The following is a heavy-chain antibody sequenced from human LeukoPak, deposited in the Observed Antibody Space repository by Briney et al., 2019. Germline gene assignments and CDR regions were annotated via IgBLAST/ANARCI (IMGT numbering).Heavy chain of an antibody. J-gene: IGHJ6*02. Sequence: PSETLSLTCTVSGGSINYYYWMWIRQPPGKGLEWIGYIYYSGGTHYNPSLKSRVTMLVDTSKNQFSLKLSSVTAADTAVYYCARDYYDSSGYSNGMDVWGQGTTVTVSS. CDR2: IYYSGGT. V-gene: IGHV4-59*12. CDR1: GGSINYYY. D-gene: IGHD3-22*01. CDR3: ARDYYDSSGYSNGMDV.